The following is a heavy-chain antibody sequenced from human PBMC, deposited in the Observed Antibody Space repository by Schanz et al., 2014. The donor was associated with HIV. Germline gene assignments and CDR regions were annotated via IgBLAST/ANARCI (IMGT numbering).Heavy chain of an antibody. J-gene: IGHJ5*02. CDR3: AANNYYGSGSHSA. CDR1: GGTFMTYA. V-gene: IGHV1-69*18. D-gene: IGHD3-10*01. Sequence: QVQLVQSGAEVKKPGSSVKVSCKASGGTFMTYAISWVRQAPGQGLEWMGKIIPIFGTANYAQKFQGRVTITADESTSTAYMELRSLRSEDTAMYYCAANNYYGSGSHSAWGQGTLVTVSS. CDR2: IIPIFGTA.